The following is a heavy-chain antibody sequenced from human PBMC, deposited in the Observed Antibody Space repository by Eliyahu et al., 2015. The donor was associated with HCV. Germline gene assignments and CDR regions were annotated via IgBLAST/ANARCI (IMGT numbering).Heavy chain of an antibody. J-gene: IGHJ4*02. CDR3: AKEAPPGDQLLSFDY. CDR2: ISYDGTNR. D-gene: IGHD2-2*01. V-gene: IGHV3-30*18. Sequence: QVQLVESGGGVVQPGGSLRLSCAPSGFTFSCXALHWVRQAPGKGXXWVAVISYDGTNRYYTDSLKGRFTISRDNSKNTLYLQMNNLTAEDTAVYYCAKEAPPGDQLLSFDYWGQGTLSIVSS. CDR1: GFTFSCXA.